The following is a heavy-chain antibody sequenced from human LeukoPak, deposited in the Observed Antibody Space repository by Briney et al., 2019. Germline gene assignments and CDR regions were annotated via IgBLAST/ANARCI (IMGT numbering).Heavy chain of an antibody. V-gene: IGHV4-59*01. J-gene: IGHJ4*02. CDR2: IYYSGST. Sequence: ETLSLTCPFSGASFSRYEWNGARPPPGKGLEWIGHIYYSGSTNYNPSLKRRVTLPVHTSQHHLSLSLTSVTGPHTRIYLCAIGDMMYVRVRFDYWGEGTLVTVSS. CDR1: GASFSRYE. D-gene: IGHD3-10*02. CDR3: AIGDMMYVRVRFDY.